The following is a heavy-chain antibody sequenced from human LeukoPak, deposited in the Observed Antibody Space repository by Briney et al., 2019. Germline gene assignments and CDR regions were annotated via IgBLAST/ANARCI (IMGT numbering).Heavy chain of an antibody. J-gene: IGHJ5*02. CDR2: IYYSGST. D-gene: IGHD3-22*01. CDR1: GGSISSSHYY. Sequence: SETLSLTCTVSGGSISSSHYYWAWIRQPPGKGLEWIGSIYYSGSTYYNPSLKSRVTISVDTSKNQFSLKLSSVTAADTAVYYCATGTYYYDSSGYYYPPNWFDPWGQGTLVTVSS. V-gene: IGHV4-39*07. CDR3: ATGTYYYDSSGYYYPPNWFDP.